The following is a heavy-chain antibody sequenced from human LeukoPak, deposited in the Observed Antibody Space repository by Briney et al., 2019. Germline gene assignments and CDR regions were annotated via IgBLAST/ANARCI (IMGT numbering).Heavy chain of an antibody. CDR2: IKQDGSEK. CDR1: GFTFISYW. Sequence: GGSLRLSCAASGFTFISYWLTWVRQAPGKGLEWVANIKQDGSEKYYVASVKGRFTVSRDNAKNSLYLQMNSLRAEDTAVYYCAKENADAGAFDIWGQGTMVTVSS. J-gene: IGHJ3*02. V-gene: IGHV3-7*01. CDR3: AKENADAGAFDI.